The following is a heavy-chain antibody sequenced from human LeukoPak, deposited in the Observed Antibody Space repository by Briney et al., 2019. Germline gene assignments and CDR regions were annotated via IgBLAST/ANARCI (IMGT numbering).Heavy chain of an antibody. V-gene: IGHV1-2*02. D-gene: IGHD5-18*01. CDR2: INPNSGGT. CDR1: GYTFTGYY. CDR3: ATIDVDTAMAGY. J-gene: IGHJ4*02. Sequence: ASVKVSCKASGYTFTGYYMHWVRQAPGQGLEWMGWINPNSGGTNYAQKFQGRVAMTRDTSISTAYMELSRLSSDDTAVYYCATIDVDTAMAGYWGQGTLVTVSS.